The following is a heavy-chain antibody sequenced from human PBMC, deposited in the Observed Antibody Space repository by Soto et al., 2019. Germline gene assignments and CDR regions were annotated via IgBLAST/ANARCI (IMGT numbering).Heavy chain of an antibody. CDR3: ARQRSYYYDSSGYYPLPFDY. Sequence: SETLSLTCTVSGGSISSYYWSWIRQPPGKGLEWIGYIYYSGSTNYNPSLKSRVTISVDTSKNQFSLKLSSVTAADTAVYYCARQRSYYYDSSGYYPLPFDYWGQGTLVTVSS. CDR2: IYYSGST. V-gene: IGHV4-59*01. J-gene: IGHJ4*02. CDR1: GGSISSYY. D-gene: IGHD3-22*01.